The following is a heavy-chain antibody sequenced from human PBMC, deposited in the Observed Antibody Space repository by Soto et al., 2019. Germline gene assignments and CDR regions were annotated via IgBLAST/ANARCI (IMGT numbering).Heavy chain of an antibody. CDR3: ARDGGWDDFWSGSRGLCDI. CDR2: ISSSSSTI. CDR1: GFTFSSYS. V-gene: IGHV3-48*01. J-gene: IGHJ3*02. D-gene: IGHD3-3*01. Sequence: EVQLVESGGGLVQPGGSLRLSCAASGFTFSSYSMNWVRQAPGKGLEWVSYISSSSSTIYYADSVKGRFTISRDNAKNSLYLQMTSLRAEDTAVYYCARDGGWDDFWSGSRGLCDIWGQGTMVTVSS.